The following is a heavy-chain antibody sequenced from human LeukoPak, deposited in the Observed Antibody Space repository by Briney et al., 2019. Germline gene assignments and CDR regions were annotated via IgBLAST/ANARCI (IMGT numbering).Heavy chain of an antibody. CDR3: ARVPLIWFGELCYFDY. J-gene: IGHJ4*02. CDR1: GYTFTSYG. V-gene: IGHV1-18*01. Sequence: ASVKVSCKASGYTFTSYGISWVRQAPGQGLEWMGWIIAYNGNTNYAQKLQGRVTMTTDTSTSTAYMELRSLRSDDTAVYYCARVPLIWFGELCYFDYWGQGTLVTVSS. CDR2: IIAYNGNT. D-gene: IGHD3-10*01.